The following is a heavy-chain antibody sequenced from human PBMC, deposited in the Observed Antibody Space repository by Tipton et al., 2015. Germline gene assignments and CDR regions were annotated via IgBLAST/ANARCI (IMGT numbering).Heavy chain of an antibody. J-gene: IGHJ3*02. CDR2: ISGSGGST. CDR1: GFTFSSYA. Sequence: SLRLSCAASGFTFSSYAMSWVRQAPGKGPEWVSGISGSGGSTYYADSVKGRFTISRDNLNNTLFLQMNSLRAEDTAVYYCARDAFRGTLDAFDIGGEWTMVTVTS. D-gene: IGHD3-10*01. CDR3: ARDAFRGTLDAFDI. V-gene: IGHV3-23*01.